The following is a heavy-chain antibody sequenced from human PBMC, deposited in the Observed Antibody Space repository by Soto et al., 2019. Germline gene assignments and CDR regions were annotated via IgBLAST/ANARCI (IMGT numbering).Heavy chain of an antibody. J-gene: IGHJ4*02. CDR3: ARDTATYYYDSSGYLSYYFDY. CDR1: GGSISIGGYY. V-gene: IGHV4-31*03. CDR2: IYYSGST. Sequence: SETLSLTCTVSGGSISIGGYYWIWIRQHPGKGLEWIGYIYYSGSTYYNPSLKSRVTISVDTSKNQFSLKLSSVTAADTAVYYCARDTATYYYDSSGYLSYYFDYWGQGTLVTVSS. D-gene: IGHD3-22*01.